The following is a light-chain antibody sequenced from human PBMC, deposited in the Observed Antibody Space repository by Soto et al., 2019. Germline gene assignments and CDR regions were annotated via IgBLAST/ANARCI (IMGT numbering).Light chain of an antibody. CDR1: SSNIGAGYD. CDR2: GNS. V-gene: IGLV1-40*01. Sequence: QSALPQPPSVSGAPGQRVTISCTGSSSNIGAGYDVHWYQQLPGTAPNLLIYGNSNRPSGVPDRFSGSKSGTSASLAITGLQAEDEADYYCQSYDSSLSGSQVFGTGTKVTVL. CDR3: QSYDSSLSGSQV. J-gene: IGLJ1*01.